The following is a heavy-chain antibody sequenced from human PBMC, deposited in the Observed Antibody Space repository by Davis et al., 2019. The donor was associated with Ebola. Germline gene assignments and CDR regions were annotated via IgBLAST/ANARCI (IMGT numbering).Heavy chain of an antibody. Sequence: GESLKISCAASGFTFSSYAMSWVRQAPGKGLEWVSAISGSGGSTYYADSVKGRFTISRDNSKNTLYLQMNSLRSEDTAVYYCARSSIVGASIDYWGQGTLVTVSS. D-gene: IGHD1-26*01. J-gene: IGHJ4*02. CDR2: ISGSGGST. V-gene: IGHV3-23*01. CDR3: ARSSIVGASIDY. CDR1: GFTFSSYA.